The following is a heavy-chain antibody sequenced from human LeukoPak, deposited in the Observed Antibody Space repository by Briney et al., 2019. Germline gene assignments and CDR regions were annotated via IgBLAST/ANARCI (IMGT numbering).Heavy chain of an antibody. CDR3: AKDRVELTLPEPAAVVDY. CDR2: ISGSGFST. Sequence: GGSLRLSCAASGFTFRNYAMSWVRQAPGKGLEWVSAISGSGFSTYYPDSVEGRFTISRDNSNNTLYLEMTRLRVEDTAIYYCAKDRVELTLPEPAAVVDYWGQGTLVTVSS. D-gene: IGHD2-2*01. CDR1: GFTFRNYA. J-gene: IGHJ4*02. V-gene: IGHV3-23*01.